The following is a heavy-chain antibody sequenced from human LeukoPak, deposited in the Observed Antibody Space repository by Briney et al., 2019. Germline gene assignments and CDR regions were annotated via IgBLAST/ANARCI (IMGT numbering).Heavy chain of an antibody. V-gene: IGHV4-59*01. CDR3: ARMGVYSSSWYYFDY. CDR1: GGSISSYY. Sequence: SETLSLTCTVSGGSISSYYWSWIRQPPGKGLEWIGYIYYSGSTNYNPSLKSRVTISVDTSKNQFSLKLSSVTAADTAVYYCARMGVYSSSWYYFDYWGQGTLVTVSS. D-gene: IGHD6-13*01. J-gene: IGHJ4*02. CDR2: IYYSGST.